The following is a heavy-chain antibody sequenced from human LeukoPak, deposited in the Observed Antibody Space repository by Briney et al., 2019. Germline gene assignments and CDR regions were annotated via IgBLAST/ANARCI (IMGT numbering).Heavy chain of an antibody. CDR1: GYSISSGYY. Sequence: SETLSLTCTVSGYSISSGYYWGWIRQPPGKGLEWIGSIYHSGSTYYNPSLKSRVAISVDTSKNQFSLKLSSVTAADTAVYYCARVYVEYQLRVLDYWGQGTLVTVSS. D-gene: IGHD2-2*01. CDR2: IYHSGST. V-gene: IGHV4-38-2*02. CDR3: ARVYVEYQLRVLDY. J-gene: IGHJ4*02.